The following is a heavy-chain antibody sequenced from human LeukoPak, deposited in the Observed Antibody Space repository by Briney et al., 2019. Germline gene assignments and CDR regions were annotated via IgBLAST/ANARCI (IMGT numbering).Heavy chain of an antibody. V-gene: IGHV4-30-2*01. CDR2: IYHSGNT. J-gene: IGHJ4*02. Sequence: SQTLPLTCAVSGGSITSGGYSWSWIRQPPGKGLEWIGYIYHSGNTYYNPSLRSRVTISVDTSKDQFSLKLSSVTAADTAAYYCARDRGYGVNYFDYWGQGTLVSVAS. CDR3: ARDRGYGVNYFDY. CDR1: GGSITSGGYS. D-gene: IGHD5-12*01.